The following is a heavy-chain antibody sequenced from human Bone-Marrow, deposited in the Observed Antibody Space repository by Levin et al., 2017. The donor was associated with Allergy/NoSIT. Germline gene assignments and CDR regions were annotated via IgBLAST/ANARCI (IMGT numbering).Heavy chain of an antibody. CDR1: GFAFSRAD. V-gene: IGHV3-23*01. Sequence: GESLKISCVGTGFAFSRADMSWVRQAPGKGLEWVSAMNGDRTFYTDSVKGRFSISRDNSKNTLYLQLTSLRAEDTAVYYCATHSWDNWGQGTLVTVSS. CDR2: MNGDRT. D-gene: IGHD2-21*01. CDR3: ATHSWDN. J-gene: IGHJ4*02.